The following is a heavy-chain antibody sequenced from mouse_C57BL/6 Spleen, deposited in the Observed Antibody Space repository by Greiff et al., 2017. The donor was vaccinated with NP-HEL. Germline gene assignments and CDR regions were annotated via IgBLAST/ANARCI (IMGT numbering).Heavy chain of an antibody. CDR2: IDPATGNT. D-gene: IGHD2-1*01. CDR3: ARSGNFYAMDY. V-gene: IGHV14-3*01. Sequence: VHVKQSVAELVRPGASVKLSCTASGFNIKNTYMHWVKQRPEQGLEWIGRIDPATGNTKYAPKFQGKATLTADKSSNTAYLQLSSLTSEDTAIYYCARSGNFYAMDYWGQGTSVTVSS. CDR1: GFNIKNTY. J-gene: IGHJ4*01.